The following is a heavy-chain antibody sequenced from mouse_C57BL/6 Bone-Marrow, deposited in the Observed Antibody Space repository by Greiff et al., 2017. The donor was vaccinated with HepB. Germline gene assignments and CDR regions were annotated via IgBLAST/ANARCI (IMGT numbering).Heavy chain of an antibody. CDR3: ARFRSYWYFDV. CDR2: IYPRSGNT. CDR1: GYTFTSYG. J-gene: IGHJ1*03. Sequence: QVQLKESGAELARPGASVKLSCKASGYTFTSYGISWVKQRTGQGLEWIGEIYPRSGNTYYNEKFKGKATLTADKSSSTAYMELRSLTSEDSAVYFCARFRSYWYFDVWGTGTTVTVSS. V-gene: IGHV1-81*01.